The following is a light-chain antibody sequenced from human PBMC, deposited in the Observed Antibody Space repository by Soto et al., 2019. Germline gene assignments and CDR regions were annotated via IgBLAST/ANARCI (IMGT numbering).Light chain of an antibody. CDR3: QQYHTWLIT. CDR1: QGVSRK. CDR2: GAS. V-gene: IGKV3-15*01. Sequence: IVMTKSPATLSVAPGERVTFSCRASQGVSRKLAWYQHKPGQAPRLLISGASTGATGIPARFSGSGSGTEFTLTISSLQSEDCAIYYCQQYHTWLITFGGGTKVDIK. J-gene: IGKJ4*01.